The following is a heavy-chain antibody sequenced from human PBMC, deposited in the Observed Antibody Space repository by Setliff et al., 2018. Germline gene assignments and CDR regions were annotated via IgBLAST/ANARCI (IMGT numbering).Heavy chain of an antibody. CDR1: GYSISSGYF. V-gene: IGHV4-38-2*01. CDR3: ARLLAGTGGFFYYGVDV. Sequence: PSETLSLTCAVSGYSISSGYFWGWIRQPPGKGLEWIGSIYHSGKTYYNPSLKSRVTLSVDTSKNQFSLKLSSVTAADTAVYYCARLLAGTGGFFYYGVDVWG. J-gene: IGHJ6*01. D-gene: IGHD6-19*01. CDR2: IYHSGKT.